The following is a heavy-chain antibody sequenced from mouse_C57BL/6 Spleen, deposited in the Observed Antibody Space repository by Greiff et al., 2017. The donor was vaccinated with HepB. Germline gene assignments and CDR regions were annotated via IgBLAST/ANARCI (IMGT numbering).Heavy chain of an antibody. Sequence: EVMLVESGGGLVQPGGSMKLSCAASGFTFSDSWMDWVRQSPEKGLEWVAEIRNKANNHATYYAESVKGRFTISRDDSKSSVYLQMNSLRAEDTGIYYCTREVPYYYAMDYWGQGTSVTVSS. CDR1: GFTFSDSW. CDR2: IRNKANNHAT. V-gene: IGHV6-6*01. J-gene: IGHJ4*01. CDR3: TREVPYYYAMDY.